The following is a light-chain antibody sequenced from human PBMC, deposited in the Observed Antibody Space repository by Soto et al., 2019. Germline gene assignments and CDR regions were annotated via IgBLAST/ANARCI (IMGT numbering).Light chain of an antibody. Sequence: MVMTQSPAILSVSPGESATLSCRASQSVNSNYLAWYQQHPGQPPRLLIYGISTRATGIPARFSGSGSGTEFSLTISSLQSEDFAVYYCQQYSKWPITFGQGIKVDIX. CDR3: QQYSKWPIT. J-gene: IGKJ1*01. CDR2: GIS. V-gene: IGKV3-15*01. CDR1: QSVNSN.